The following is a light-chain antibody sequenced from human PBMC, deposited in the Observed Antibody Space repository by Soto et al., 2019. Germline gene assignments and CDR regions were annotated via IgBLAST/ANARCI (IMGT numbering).Light chain of an antibody. CDR2: DAS. J-gene: IGKJ5*01. CDR3: HHRGNGIT. V-gene: IGKV3-11*01. CDR1: QSVSSS. Sequence: EVVFTQSPATLSLSPGDTATLSCGASQSVSSSLAWYQQKPDQTPRLLIYDASSRATGIPARFSGSGSGTDFTLTIRSIAPEEFAVYYCHHRGNGITFGQGTRLEIK.